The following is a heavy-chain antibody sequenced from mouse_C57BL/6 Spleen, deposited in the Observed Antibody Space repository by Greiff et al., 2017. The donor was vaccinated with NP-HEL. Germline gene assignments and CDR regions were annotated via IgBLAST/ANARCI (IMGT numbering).Heavy chain of an antibody. Sequence: VQLQQSGAELMKPGASVKLSCKATGYTFTGYWIEWVKQRPGHGLEWIGEILPGSGSSNYNEKFKGKATFTADTSSNTAYMQLSSLTTEDSAIYYCARGGTTVVAHGYYAMDYWGQGTSVTVSS. CDR2: ILPGSGSS. CDR1: GYTFTGYW. J-gene: IGHJ4*01. D-gene: IGHD1-1*01. V-gene: IGHV1-9*01. CDR3: ARGGTTVVAHGYYAMDY.